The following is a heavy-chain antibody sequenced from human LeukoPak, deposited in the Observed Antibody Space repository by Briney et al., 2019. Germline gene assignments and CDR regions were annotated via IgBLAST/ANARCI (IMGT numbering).Heavy chain of an antibody. CDR3: AKTRPLDSSSWSHGDY. J-gene: IGHJ4*02. D-gene: IGHD6-13*01. CDR2: ISGSGDST. CDR1: EFTFSSYS. V-gene: IGHV3-23*01. Sequence: GGSLRLSCAASEFTFSSYSMSWVRQAPGKGLEWVSAISGSGDSTYYGDSVKGRFTISRDNSKNTLYLQMNSLRAEDTAVYYCAKTRPLDSSSWSHGDYWGQGTLVTVSS.